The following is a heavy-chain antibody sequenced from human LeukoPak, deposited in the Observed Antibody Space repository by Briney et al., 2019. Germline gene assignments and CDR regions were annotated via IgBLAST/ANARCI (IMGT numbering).Heavy chain of an antibody. CDR2: ISAYNGNT. V-gene: IGHV1-18*01. Sequence: ASVKVSCKASGYTFTSYGISWVRQAPGQGLEWMGWISAYNGNTNYAQKLQGRVTMTTDTSTSTAYMELRSLRSDDTAVYYCARDSLRAVAGGPNFDYWGQGTLVTVSS. CDR3: ARDSLRAVAGGPNFDY. CDR1: GYTFTSYG. D-gene: IGHD6-19*01. J-gene: IGHJ4*02.